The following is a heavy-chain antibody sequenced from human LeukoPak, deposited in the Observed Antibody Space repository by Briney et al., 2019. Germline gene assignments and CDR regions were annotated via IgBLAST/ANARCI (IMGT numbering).Heavy chain of an antibody. Sequence: GGSLRLSCAASGFAFSSYGMHWVRQAPGKGLEWVAVISYDGSNKYYADSVKGRFTISRDNSKNTLYLQMNSLRAEDTAVYYCASKTTIIAAAAQPWYFDLWGRGTLVTVSS. J-gene: IGHJ2*01. CDR3: ASKTTIIAAAAQPWYFDL. CDR1: GFAFSSYG. V-gene: IGHV3-30*03. CDR2: ISYDGSNK. D-gene: IGHD6-13*01.